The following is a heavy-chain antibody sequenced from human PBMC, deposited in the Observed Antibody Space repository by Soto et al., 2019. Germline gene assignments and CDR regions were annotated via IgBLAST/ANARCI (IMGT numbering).Heavy chain of an antibody. J-gene: IGHJ4*02. CDR1: GCSISSYY. V-gene: IGHV4-59*01. CDR3: ARGQVVAAQH. Sequence: SETLSLTCTVSGCSISSYYWSWIRQPPGKGLEWIGYIYYSGSTNYNPSLKSRVTISVDTSKNQFSLKLSSVTAADTAVYYCARGQVVAAQHWGQGTLVTVSS. CDR2: IYYSGST. D-gene: IGHD2-15*01.